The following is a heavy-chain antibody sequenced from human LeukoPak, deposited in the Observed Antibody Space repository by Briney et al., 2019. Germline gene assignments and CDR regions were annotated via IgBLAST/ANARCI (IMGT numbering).Heavy chain of an antibody. CDR2: IYYSGST. CDR1: GGSVSSGSNY. J-gene: IGHJ6*02. V-gene: IGHV4-61*01. CDR3: ARGSGSYYYYGMDV. Sequence: SETLSLTCTVSGGSVSSGSNYWSWIRQPPGRGLEWIGYIYYSGSTKNNPSLKSRATISADTSKNQFSLKLSSVTAADTAVYYCARGSGSYYYYGMDVWGQGTLVTVSS. D-gene: IGHD3-10*01.